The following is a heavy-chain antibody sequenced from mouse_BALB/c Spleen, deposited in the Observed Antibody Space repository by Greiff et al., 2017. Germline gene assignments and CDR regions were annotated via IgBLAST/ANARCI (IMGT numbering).Heavy chain of an antibody. D-gene: IGHD2-12*01. V-gene: IGHV14-3*02. J-gene: IGHJ4*01. CDR1: GFNIKDTY. CDR3: ARYDGGYYAMDY. Sequence: EVQLQQSGAELVKPGASVKLSCTASGFNIKDTYMHWVKQRPEQGLEWIGRIDPANGNTKYDPKFQGKATITADTSSNTAYLQLSSLTSEDTAVYAYARYDGGYYAMDYWGQGTSVTVAS. CDR2: IDPANGNT.